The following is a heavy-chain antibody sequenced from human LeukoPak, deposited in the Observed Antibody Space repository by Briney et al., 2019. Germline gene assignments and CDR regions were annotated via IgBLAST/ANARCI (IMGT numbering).Heavy chain of an antibody. J-gene: IGHJ3*02. CDR3: ARAGYSPERDAFDI. CDR2: IWYDGSNK. Sequence: GGSLRLSCAASGFTFSSYGMHWVRQAPGKGLEWVAVIWYDGSNKYYADSVKGRFTISRDNSKNTLYLQMNSLRAEDTAVYYCARAGYSPERDAFDIWGQGTMVTVSS. CDR1: GFTFSSYG. D-gene: IGHD2-21*01. V-gene: IGHV3-33*01.